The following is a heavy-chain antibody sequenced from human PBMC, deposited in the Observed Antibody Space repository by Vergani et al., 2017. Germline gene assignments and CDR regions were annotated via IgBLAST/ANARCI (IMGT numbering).Heavy chain of an antibody. J-gene: IGHJ4*02. CDR3: AKGSIVGASFEDY. Sequence: EVQLLESGGGLVQPGGSLRLTCAASEFTFSNYAMNWVRQAPGKGLEWVSAISGSGGSTYYADSVKGRFTISRDNSKNTLYLQMNSLRAEDTAVYYCAKGSIVGASFEDYWGQGTLVTVSS. V-gene: IGHV3-23*01. D-gene: IGHD1-26*01. CDR2: ISGSGGST. CDR1: EFTFSNYA.